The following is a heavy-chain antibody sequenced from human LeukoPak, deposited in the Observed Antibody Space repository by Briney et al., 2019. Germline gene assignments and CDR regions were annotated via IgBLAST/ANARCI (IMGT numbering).Heavy chain of an antibody. CDR1: GGSFSGYY. CDR3: ARGQYYDFWSGYFLDV. D-gene: IGHD3-3*01. V-gene: IGHV4-34*01. CDR2: INHSGST. J-gene: IGHJ6*04. Sequence: SETLSLTCAVYGGSFSGYYWSWIRQPPGKGLEWIGEINHSGSTNYNPSLKSRVTISVDTSKNQFSLKLSSVTAADTAVYYCARGQYYDFWSGYFLDVWGKGTTVTVSS.